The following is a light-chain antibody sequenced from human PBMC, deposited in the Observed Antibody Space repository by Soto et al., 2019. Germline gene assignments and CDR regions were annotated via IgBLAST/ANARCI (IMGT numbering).Light chain of an antibody. CDR2: SAS. CDR1: QGIRDA. V-gene: IGKV1-17*01. CDR3: LQHSDYPFT. J-gene: IGKJ2*01. Sequence: DIQMTQSPSSLSASVGDRVTITCRASQGIRDALGWYQQKPGKVPKRLIYSASSLQRGVPSRFSGSGSETEFTLTINSLQPEDFATYYCLQHSDYPFTFGQGTRLE.